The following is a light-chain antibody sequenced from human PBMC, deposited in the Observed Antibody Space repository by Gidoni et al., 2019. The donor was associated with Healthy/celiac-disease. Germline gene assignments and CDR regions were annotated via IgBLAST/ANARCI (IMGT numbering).Light chain of an antibody. CDR3: QQSYSTPWT. V-gene: IGKV1-39*01. CDR1: QIISSY. Sequence: DIQMTQSPSSLSASVGDRVTITCRASQIISSYLNWYQQKPGKAPKLLIYAASSLQSGVPSRFSGSGSGTDFTLTISSLQPEDFATYYCQQSYSTPWTCGQGTKVEIK. J-gene: IGKJ1*01. CDR2: AAS.